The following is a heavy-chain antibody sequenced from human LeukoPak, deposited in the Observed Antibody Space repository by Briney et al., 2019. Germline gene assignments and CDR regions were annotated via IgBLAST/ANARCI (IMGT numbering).Heavy chain of an antibody. J-gene: IGHJ4*02. V-gene: IGHV4-31*03. CDR3: ARVTVTPGRYYFDY. D-gene: IGHD4-17*01. CDR1: GGSISSGGYY. CDR2: IYYSGST. Sequence: PSQTLSLTCTVSGGSISSGGYYWSWIRQHPGKGLEWIGYIYYSGSTYYNPSLKSRVTISVDTSKNQFSLKLSSVTAADTVVYYCARVTVTPGRYYFDYWGQGTLVTVSS.